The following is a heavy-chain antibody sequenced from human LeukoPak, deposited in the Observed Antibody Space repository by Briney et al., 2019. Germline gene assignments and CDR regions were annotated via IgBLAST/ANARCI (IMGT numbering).Heavy chain of an antibody. J-gene: IGHJ5*02. CDR2: IYYSGST. Sequence: SETLSLTCSVSGGSIRSSSYWWGWIRQPPGKGLEWIASIYYSGSTYYNPSLKSRVTISVDTSKNQFSLKLSSVTAADTAVYYCASGAVYYDFWSGYISWGQGTLVTVSS. V-gene: IGHV4-39*07. CDR3: ASGAVYYDFWSGYIS. D-gene: IGHD3-3*01. CDR1: GGSIRSSSYW.